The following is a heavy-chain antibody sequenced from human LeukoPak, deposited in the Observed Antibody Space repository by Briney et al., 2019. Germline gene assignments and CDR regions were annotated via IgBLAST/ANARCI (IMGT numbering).Heavy chain of an antibody. CDR1: GFTFNCYN. D-gene: IGHD3-10*01. CDR3: ARELAASFPL. V-gene: IGHV3-48*01. CDR2: ISSNSGTI. Sequence: GGPLRLSCVASGFTFNCYNMNWVRQAPGKCLEWISYISSNSGTIHYADSVRGRFTIYRDQARNSVFLQMNSLKAGDKAVYYCARELAASFPLWRQGTLVAVSS. J-gene: IGHJ1*01.